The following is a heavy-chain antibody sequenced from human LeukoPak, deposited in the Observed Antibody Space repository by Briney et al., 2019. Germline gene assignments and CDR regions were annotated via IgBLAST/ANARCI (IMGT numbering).Heavy chain of an antibody. CDR2: IYSGGRT. V-gene: IGHV3-53*01. Sequence: GGSLRLSCAASGFTVSSNYMSWVRQAPGKGLEWVSVIYSGGRTYYADSVKGRFTMSRHNSNNTLYLQMNSLRAEDTAVYYCARGRGGDGYNVFDCWGQGTLVTVSS. CDR1: GFTVSSNY. J-gene: IGHJ4*02. CDR3: ARGRGGDGYNVFDC. D-gene: IGHD5-24*01.